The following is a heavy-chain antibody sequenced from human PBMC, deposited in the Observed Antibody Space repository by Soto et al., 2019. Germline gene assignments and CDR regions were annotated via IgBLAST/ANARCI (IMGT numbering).Heavy chain of an antibody. CDR2: IYYSGST. Sequence: QVQLQESGPGLVKPSETLSLTCTVSGGSISSYYWSWIRQPPGKGLEWIGYIYYSGSTNYNPSLKSRVPISVDTSKNQFSLKLSSVTAADTAVYYCARLSGGYYYYGMDVWGQGTTVTVSS. D-gene: IGHD2-15*01. V-gene: IGHV4-59*08. CDR1: GGSISSYY. J-gene: IGHJ6*02. CDR3: ARLSGGYYYYGMDV.